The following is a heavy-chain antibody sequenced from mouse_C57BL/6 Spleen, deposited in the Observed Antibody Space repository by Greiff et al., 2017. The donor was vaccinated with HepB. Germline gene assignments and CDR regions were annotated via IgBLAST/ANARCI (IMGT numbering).Heavy chain of an antibody. CDR1: GFTFSSYA. V-gene: IGHV5-4*03. J-gene: IGHJ4*01. D-gene: IGHD2-4*01. CDR3: ARAPAIYYDYPYAMDY. CDR2: ISDGGSYT. Sequence: EVKLVESGGGLVKPGGSLKLSCAASGFTFSSYAMSWVRQTPEKRLEWVATISDGGSYTYYPDNVKGRFTISRDNAKNNLYLQMSHLKSEDTAMYYCARAPAIYYDYPYAMDYWGQGTSVTVSS.